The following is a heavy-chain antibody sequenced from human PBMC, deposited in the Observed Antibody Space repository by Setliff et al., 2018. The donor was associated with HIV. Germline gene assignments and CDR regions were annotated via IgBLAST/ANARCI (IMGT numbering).Heavy chain of an antibody. Sequence: GGSLRLSCAASGFTFSDYYLNWFRLTPGKGLEWISHITNTGSSTNYADSVKGRFTISRDNAKNTHYLQMTSLRPEDTAVYYCGASGGSSPGYWGQGTLVTVSS. CDR1: GFTFSDYY. J-gene: IGHJ4*02. V-gene: IGHV3-11*04. CDR2: ITNTGSST. D-gene: IGHD2-15*01. CDR3: GASGGSSPGY.